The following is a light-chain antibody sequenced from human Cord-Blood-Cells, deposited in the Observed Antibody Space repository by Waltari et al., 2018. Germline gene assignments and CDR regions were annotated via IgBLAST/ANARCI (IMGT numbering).Light chain of an antibody. CDR2: AAS. CDR3: QQSYSTPHT. J-gene: IGKJ2*01. V-gene: IGKV1-39*01. CDR1: QSISSY. Sequence: DIQMTQSPSSLSASVGNRVKITCRASQSISSYLDWSQQKPGKAPKLLIYAASSLQSGVPSRFSGSGSGTDFTLTISSLQPEDFAVYYCQQSYSTPHTFGQGTKLEIK.